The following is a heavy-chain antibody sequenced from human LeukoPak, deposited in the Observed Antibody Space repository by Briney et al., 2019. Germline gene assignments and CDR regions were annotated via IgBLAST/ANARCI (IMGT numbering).Heavy chain of an antibody. Sequence: GGSLRLSCAASGFSFSSYWMSWVRQAPGKGLEWVASIKQDESEKYYVDSVKGRFTISRVNAKNSLYPQMNSLRAEDTAVYYCARDIPATEVDYWGQGVLVTVSS. CDR2: IKQDESEK. D-gene: IGHD2-2*01. CDR3: ARDIPATEVDY. CDR1: GFSFSSYW. J-gene: IGHJ4*02. V-gene: IGHV3-7*01.